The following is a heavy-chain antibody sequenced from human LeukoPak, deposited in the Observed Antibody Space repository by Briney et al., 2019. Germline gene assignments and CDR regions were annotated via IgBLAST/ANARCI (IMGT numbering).Heavy chain of an antibody. CDR2: ISWNSGSI. D-gene: IGHD1-1*01. J-gene: IGHJ3*02. V-gene: IGHV3-9*01. Sequence: GGSLRLSCAASGFTFDDYAMHWVRQAPGKGLEWVSGISWNSGSIGYADSVKGRFTISRDNSKNTLYLQMNSLRAEDTAVYYCARESGQLERRGSAFDIWGQGTMVTVSS. CDR3: ARESGQLERRGSAFDI. CDR1: GFTFDDYA.